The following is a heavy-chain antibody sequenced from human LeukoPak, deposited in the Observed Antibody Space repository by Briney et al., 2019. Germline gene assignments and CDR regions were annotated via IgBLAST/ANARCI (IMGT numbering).Heavy chain of an antibody. V-gene: IGHV1-46*01. J-gene: IGHJ4*02. D-gene: IGHD6-19*01. CDR3: ARVQQWPLDC. Sequence: GASVKVSCKASGYTFTSYYMHWVRQAPGQWLEWMGIINPSGGSTSYAQKLQGRVTMTTDTSTSTAYMELRSLRSDDTAVYYCARVQQWPLDCWGQGTLVTVSS. CDR1: GYTFTSYY. CDR2: INPSGGST.